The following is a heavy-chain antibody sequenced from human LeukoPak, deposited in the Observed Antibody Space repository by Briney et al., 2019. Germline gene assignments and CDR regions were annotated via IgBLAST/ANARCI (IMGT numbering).Heavy chain of an antibody. Sequence: ASVKVSCKASGYSFTSYYIHWVRPAPGQGLEWMGWINPNSGGTNYAQKFQGRVTMTRDTSISTAYMELSRLRSDDTAVYYCATGHGYSSAWYYYWGQGTLVTVSS. V-gene: IGHV1-2*02. CDR2: INPNSGGT. CDR1: GYSFTSYY. CDR3: ATGHGYSSAWYYY. D-gene: IGHD6-13*01. J-gene: IGHJ4*02.